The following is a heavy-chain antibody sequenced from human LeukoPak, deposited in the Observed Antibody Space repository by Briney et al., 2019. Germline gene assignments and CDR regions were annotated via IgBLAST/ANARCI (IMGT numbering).Heavy chain of an antibody. CDR3: ARSGNALDY. V-gene: IGHV4-59*01. J-gene: IGHJ4*02. Sequence: SETLSLTCTVSGGSISTYYWSWIRQPPRKGLDWIGSFYYTGSTNYNPSLRSRVTISLDTSKNQISLRLSSVTAADTAVYYCARSGNALDYWGQGTLVTVSS. D-gene: IGHD4-23*01. CDR1: GGSISTYY. CDR2: FYYTGST.